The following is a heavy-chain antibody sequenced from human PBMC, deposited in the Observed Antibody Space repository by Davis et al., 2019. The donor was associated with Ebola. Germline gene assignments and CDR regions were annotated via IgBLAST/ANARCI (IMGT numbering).Heavy chain of an antibody. CDR2: MNPNSGHT. CDR3: ARVGSKVRRSFDY. J-gene: IGHJ4*02. D-gene: IGHD6-13*01. CDR1: GYTFTSYD. V-gene: IGHV1-8*01. Sequence: ASVTVSCKASGYTFTSYDIDWLRQATGQGLEWMGWMNPNSGHTGYAQKFQGRVTMTRNTSISTAYMELSSLRSEDTAVYYCARVGSKVRRSFDYWGQGTLVTVSS.